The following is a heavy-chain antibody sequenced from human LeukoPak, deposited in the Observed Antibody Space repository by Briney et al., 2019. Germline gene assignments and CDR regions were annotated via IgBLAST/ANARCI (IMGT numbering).Heavy chain of an antibody. V-gene: IGHV3-23*01. D-gene: IGHD2-2*02. CDR2: ISGSGGST. CDR3: AKGDGIVVVPAAIRWDYYYYGMDV. CDR1: GFTFSSYA. Sequence: GGSLRLSCAASGFTFSSYAMSWVRQAPGKGLEWVSAISGSGGSTYYADSVKGRFTISRDNSKNTLYLQMNSLRAEDTAVYYCAKGDGIVVVPAAIRWDYYYYGMDVWGQGTTVTVSS. J-gene: IGHJ6*02.